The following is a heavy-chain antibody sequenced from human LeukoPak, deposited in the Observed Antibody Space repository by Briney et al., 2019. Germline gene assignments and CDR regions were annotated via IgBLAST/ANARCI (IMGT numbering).Heavy chain of an antibody. CDR3: ASTTLVVVTALFDY. CDR1: GGSFSGYY. Sequence: SETLSLTCAVYGGSFSGYYWSWIRQPPGKGLEWIGEINHSGSTNYNPSLKSRVTISVDTSKNQFSLKLSSVTAADTAAYYCASTTLVVVTALFDYWGQGTLVTVSS. CDR2: INHSGST. J-gene: IGHJ4*02. D-gene: IGHD3-22*01. V-gene: IGHV4-34*01.